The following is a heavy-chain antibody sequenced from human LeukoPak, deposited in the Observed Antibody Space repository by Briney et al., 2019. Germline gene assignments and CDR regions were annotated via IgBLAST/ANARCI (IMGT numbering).Heavy chain of an antibody. D-gene: IGHD2-15*01. CDR2: IYHSGTT. CDR1: GYSISSGYY. CDR3: ARHGVATWFDP. Sequence: PSETLSLTCTISGYSISSGYYWGWIRQPPGKGLEWIGIIYHSGTTYYNPSLKSRVTMSVDTSKNQFSVKLSSVTAADTAVYYCARHGVATWFDPWGQGTLVTVSS. V-gene: IGHV4-38-2*02. J-gene: IGHJ5*02.